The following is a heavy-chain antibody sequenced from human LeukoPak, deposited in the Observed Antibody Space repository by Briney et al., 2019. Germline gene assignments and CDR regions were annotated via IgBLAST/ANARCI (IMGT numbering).Heavy chain of an antibody. Sequence: PGRSLRLSCAASGFTFSSYAMHWVRQAPGKGLEWVAVISYDGSNKYYADSVKGRFTISRDNSKNTLYLQMNSLRAEDTAVYYCAREAVAYYYDSSGYFDYWGQGTLVTVSS. J-gene: IGHJ4*02. CDR1: GFTFSSYA. CDR2: ISYDGSNK. CDR3: AREAVAYYYDSSGYFDY. V-gene: IGHV3-30-3*01. D-gene: IGHD3-22*01.